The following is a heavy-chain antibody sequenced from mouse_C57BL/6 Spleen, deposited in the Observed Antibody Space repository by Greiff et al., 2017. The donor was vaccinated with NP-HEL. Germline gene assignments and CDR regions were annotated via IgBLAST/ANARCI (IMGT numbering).Heavy chain of an antibody. V-gene: IGHV5-4*01. Sequence: EVHLVESGGGLVKPGGSLKLSCAASGFTFSSYAMSWVRQTPEKRLEWVATISDGGSYTYYPDNVKGRFTISRDNAKNNLYLQMSHLKSEDTAMYYCARGITTVVQGYAMDYWGKGTSVTVSS. J-gene: IGHJ4*01. CDR2: ISDGGSYT. CDR3: ARGITTVVQGYAMDY. CDR1: GFTFSSYA. D-gene: IGHD1-1*01.